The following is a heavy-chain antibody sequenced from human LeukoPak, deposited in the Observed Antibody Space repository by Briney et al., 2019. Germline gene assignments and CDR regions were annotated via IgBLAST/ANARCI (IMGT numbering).Heavy chain of an antibody. CDR3: ARDCNAGGLWVDY. J-gene: IGHJ4*02. Sequence: GGSLRLSCAASGSTFSSYGMHWVRQAPGKGLEWVAVIWYDGSNKYYADSVKGRFTISRDNSKNTLYLQMNSLRAEDTAVYYCARDCNAGGLWVDYWGQGTLVTVSS. CDR2: IWYDGSNK. D-gene: IGHD4/OR15-4a*01. CDR1: GSTFSSYG. V-gene: IGHV3-33*01.